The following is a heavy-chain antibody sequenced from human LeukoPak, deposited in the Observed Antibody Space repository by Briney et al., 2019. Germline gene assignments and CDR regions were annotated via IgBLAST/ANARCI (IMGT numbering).Heavy chain of an antibody. CDR2: ISWNGGSI. Sequence: GGSLRLSCSASGFTFDDFAMHWVRQAPGKGLEWVSGISWNGGSIGYAASMEGRFTVSRANAKNYLYLQMNSPTDAATAYFFEVKEIGWLATTEYYGMDVWGQGTTVTVSS. V-gene: IGHV3-9*01. J-gene: IGHJ6*02. CDR3: VKEIGWLATTEYYGMDV. CDR1: GFTFDDFA. D-gene: IGHD6-19*01.